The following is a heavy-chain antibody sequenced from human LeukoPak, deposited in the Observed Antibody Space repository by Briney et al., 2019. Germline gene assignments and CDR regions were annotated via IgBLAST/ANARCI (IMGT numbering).Heavy chain of an antibody. CDR3: AKDQGIAVADLYYYYGMDV. J-gene: IGHJ6*02. CDR2: ISGSGGSA. V-gene: IGHV3-23*01. CDR1: GLTFSSYA. D-gene: IGHD6-19*01. Sequence: GGSLRLSCAASGLTFSSYAMSWVRQAPGKGLEWVSSISGSGGSAYYADSVKGRFTISRDNSKNTLYLQMNSLRAEDTAVYYCAKDQGIAVADLYYYYGMDVWGQGTTVTVSS.